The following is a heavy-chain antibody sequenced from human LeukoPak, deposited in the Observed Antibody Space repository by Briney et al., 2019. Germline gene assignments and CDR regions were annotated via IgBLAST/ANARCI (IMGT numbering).Heavy chain of an antibody. CDR3: VRGADTGYSSDS. CDR1: GLTFSIHW. D-gene: IGHD3-9*01. J-gene: IGHJ4*02. CDR2: INQDGSDK. Sequence: GGSVRLSCAASGLTFSIHWMNWVRQAPGKGLECVANINQDGSDKYYVDSVKGRFTISRDNTKNSLYLQMNSLRVEDTAVYYCVRGADTGYSSDSWGQGTLVTVSS. V-gene: IGHV3-7*01.